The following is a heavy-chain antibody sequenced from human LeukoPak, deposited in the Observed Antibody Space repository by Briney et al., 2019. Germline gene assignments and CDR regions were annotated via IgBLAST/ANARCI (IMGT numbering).Heavy chain of an antibody. V-gene: IGHV4-59*01. CDR2: IYYSGST. J-gene: IGHJ5*02. Sequence: SETLSLTCTVSGGSISSYYWSWIRQPPGKGLEWIGYIYYSGSTNYNPSLKSRVTISVDTSKNQFSLKRSSVTAADTAVYYCARETAAAGTWFDPWGQGTLVTVSS. CDR1: GGSISSYY. D-gene: IGHD6-13*01. CDR3: ARETAAAGTWFDP.